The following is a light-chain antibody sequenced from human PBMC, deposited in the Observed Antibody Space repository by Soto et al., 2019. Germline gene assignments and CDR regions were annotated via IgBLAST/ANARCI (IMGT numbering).Light chain of an antibody. V-gene: IGLV1-40*01. CDR2: DNS. Sequence: QSVLTQPPSVSGAPGQRVTISCTGSSSNIGAGYDVHWYKQLPRTAPKLLIYDNSNRPSGVPDRFSGSKSGTSASLAITGLQADDEADYYCQTYDSSLSKRVFGGGTKLTVL. CDR1: SSNIGAGYD. CDR3: QTYDSSLSKRV. J-gene: IGLJ2*01.